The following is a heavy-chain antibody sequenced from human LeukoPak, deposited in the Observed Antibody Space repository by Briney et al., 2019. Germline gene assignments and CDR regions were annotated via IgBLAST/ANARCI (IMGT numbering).Heavy chain of an antibody. CDR1: GGSFSGYY. CDR3: ARGDSSGSEDY. V-gene: IGHV4-34*01. D-gene: IGHD3-22*01. CDR2: INHSGST. Sequence: PSETLSLTCAVYGGSFSGYYWSWIRQPPGKGLEWIGEINHSGSTNYNPSLKSRVTLSVDTSKNQFSLKLSSVTAADTAVYYCARGDSSGSEDYWGQGTLVTVSS. J-gene: IGHJ4*02.